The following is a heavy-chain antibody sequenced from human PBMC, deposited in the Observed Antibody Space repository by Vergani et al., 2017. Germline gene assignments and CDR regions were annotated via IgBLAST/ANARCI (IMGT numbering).Heavy chain of an antibody. CDR1: GGSISSYY. J-gene: IGHJ3*02. CDR2: IYYSGST. V-gene: IGHV4-59*08. D-gene: IGHD6-19*01. Sequence: QVQLQESGPGLVKPSETLSLTCTVSGGSISSYYWSWIRQPPGKGLEWIGYIYYSGSTNYNPSLKSRVTISVDTSKNQFSLKPSSVTAADTAVYYCARQVAVAAHAFDIWGQGTMVTVSS. CDR3: ARQVAVAAHAFDI.